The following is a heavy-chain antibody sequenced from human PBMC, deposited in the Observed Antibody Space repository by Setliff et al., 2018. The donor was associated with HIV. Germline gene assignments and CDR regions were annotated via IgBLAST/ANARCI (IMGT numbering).Heavy chain of an antibody. CDR1: GDTFNNYA. J-gene: IGHJ6*03. CDR2: ILPDSGDA. Sequence: SVKVSCKASGDTFNNYAIGWVRQAPGQGLEWMGGILPDSGDANYAQKFQGRVTITADESTATFYMEMSTLRSEDTAVYYCVNLPFFYYYYMDVWGEGTPVTVSS. CDR3: VNLPFFYYYYMDV. V-gene: IGHV1-69*13.